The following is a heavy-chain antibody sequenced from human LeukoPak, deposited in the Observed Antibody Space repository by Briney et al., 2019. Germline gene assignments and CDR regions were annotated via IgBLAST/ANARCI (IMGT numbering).Heavy chain of an antibody. Sequence: ASVKVSCKASGFTFTVYYIHWVRQAPGQGLEWMGLINPRGGSTRYAQKFQGRVTMTRGTSTSTVYMELSSLRSEDTAMYYCARDRTHYYESSGYYSRWEYWGQGTLVTVSS. CDR2: INPRGGST. CDR1: GFTFTVYY. D-gene: IGHD3-22*01. CDR3: ARDRTHYYESSGYYSRWEY. V-gene: IGHV1-46*01. J-gene: IGHJ4*02.